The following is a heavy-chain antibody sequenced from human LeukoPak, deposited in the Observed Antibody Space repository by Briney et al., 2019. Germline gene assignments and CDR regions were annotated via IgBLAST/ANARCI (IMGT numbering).Heavy chain of an antibody. CDR2: IIWNGGRT. D-gene: IGHD5-18*01. J-gene: IGHJ4*02. V-gene: IGHV3-9*01. Sequence: PGGSLRLSCAASGFTFDDYAMHWVRHAPGKGLEWVSDIIWNGGRTGYADSVKGRFTISRDNAKNSLYLQMNNLRPEDTALYYCAKASGYSFGHFDYWGQGTLVTVSS. CDR3: AKASGYSFGHFDY. CDR1: GFTFDDYA.